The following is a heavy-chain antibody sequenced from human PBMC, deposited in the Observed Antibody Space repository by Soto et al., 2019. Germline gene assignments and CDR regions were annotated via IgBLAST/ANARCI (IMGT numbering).Heavy chain of an antibody. V-gene: IGHV3-23*01. CDR3: AKHGDFRSWGMAV. J-gene: IGHJ6*02. D-gene: IGHD3-3*01. CDR2: ISSSGDAT. Sequence: GWSLRLSCAASGFTFSTYAMTWVRQAPGKGLEWVSIISSSGDATYYLDSVKGRFTISRDNSRNTLNLQMNSLRAEDTAVYYCAKHGDFRSWGMAVCGQGTTVSVS. CDR1: GFTFSTYA.